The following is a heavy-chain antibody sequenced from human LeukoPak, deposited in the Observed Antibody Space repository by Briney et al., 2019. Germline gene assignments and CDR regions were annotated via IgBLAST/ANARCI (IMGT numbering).Heavy chain of an antibody. Sequence: SETLSLTCTVSGGSISSYYWSWIRQPPGKGLEWIGYIYYSGSTNYNTSLKSRVTISVDTSKNQFSLKLSSVTAADTAVYYCARHGRRDGYNYFVYWGQGTLVTVSS. CDR2: IYYSGST. D-gene: IGHD5-24*01. CDR1: GGSISSYY. CDR3: ARHGRRDGYNYFVY. V-gene: IGHV4-59*01. J-gene: IGHJ4*02.